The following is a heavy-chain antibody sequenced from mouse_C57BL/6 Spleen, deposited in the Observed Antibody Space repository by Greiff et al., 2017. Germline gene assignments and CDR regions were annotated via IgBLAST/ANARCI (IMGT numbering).Heavy chain of an antibody. CDR1: GYTFTSYW. D-gene: IGHD1-1*01. V-gene: IGHV1-64*01. Sequence: VQLQQSGAELVKPGASVKLSCKASGYTFTSYWMHWVKQRPGQGLEWIGMIHPNSGSTNYNEKFKSKATLTVDKSSSTAYMQLSSLTSEDSAVYYCARDDDSSLYAMDYWGQGTSVTVSS. CDR2: IHPNSGST. CDR3: ARDDDSSLYAMDY. J-gene: IGHJ4*01.